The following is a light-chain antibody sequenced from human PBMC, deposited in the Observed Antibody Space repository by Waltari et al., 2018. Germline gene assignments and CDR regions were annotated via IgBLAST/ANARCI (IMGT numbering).Light chain of an antibody. J-gene: IGLJ3*02. CDR1: SSDIGAYNH. CDR3: NSYTTSSTWV. Sequence: QSALTQPASVSGSPGHSITFSCTGTSSDIGAYNHVPWYQHLPGKAPKLIISEVRRWPSGVSNRFSGSKSGNMASLTISGLQAEDEADYYCNSYTTSSTWVFGGGTKLTVL. V-gene: IGLV2-14*01. CDR2: EVR.